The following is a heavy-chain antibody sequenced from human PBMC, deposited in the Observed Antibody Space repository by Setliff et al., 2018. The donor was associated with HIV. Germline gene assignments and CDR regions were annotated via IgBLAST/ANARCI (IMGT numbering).Heavy chain of an antibody. V-gene: IGHV4-39*01. CDR3: ARQSGYTRGWDIFGVVAGSFDI. J-gene: IGHJ3*02. CDR2: IYYSGNT. Sequence: PSETLSLTCSVSGASISSGGYYWSWIRQHPGKGLEWIGCIYYSGNTYYRPSLKSRVTISVDTSKNQFSLRLNSVTAADTAVYYCARQSGYTRGWDIFGVVAGSFDIWGLGTMVTVSS. CDR1: GASISSGGYY. D-gene: IGHD3-3*01.